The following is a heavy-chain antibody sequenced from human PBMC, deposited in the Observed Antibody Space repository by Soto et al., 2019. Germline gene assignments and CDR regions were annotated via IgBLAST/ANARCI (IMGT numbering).Heavy chain of an antibody. D-gene: IGHD3-3*01. V-gene: IGHV1-8*01. J-gene: IGHJ6*02. CDR3: ARQYYDFWSGYNYVMDV. CDR2: MNPNNGNT. CDR1: GYTFTSYD. Sequence: QVQLVQSGAEVKKPGASVKVSCKASGYTFTSYDINWVRQATGQGLEWMGWMNPNNGNTGYAQKFQGRVPMTRNTSISTAYMELSSLRSEATAVYYCARQYYDFWSGYNYVMDVWGQGTTVTVSS.